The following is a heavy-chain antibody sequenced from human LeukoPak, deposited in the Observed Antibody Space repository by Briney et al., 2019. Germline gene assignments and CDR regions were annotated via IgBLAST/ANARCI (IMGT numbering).Heavy chain of an antibody. D-gene: IGHD6-19*01. CDR3: ARGGSSGWYDY. CDR2: ISSSSSYI. V-gene: IGHV3-21*01. Sequence: GGSLRPSCAASGFTFSSYSMNWVRQAPGKGLEWVSSISSSSSYIYYADSVKGRFTISRDNAKNSLYLQMNSLRAEDTAVYYCARGGSSGWYDYWGQGTLVTVSS. CDR1: GFTFSSYS. J-gene: IGHJ4*02.